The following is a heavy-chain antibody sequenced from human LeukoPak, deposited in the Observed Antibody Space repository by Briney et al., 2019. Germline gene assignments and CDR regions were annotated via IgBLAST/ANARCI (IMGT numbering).Heavy chain of an antibody. CDR3: ARYDYGGGYDAFDS. Sequence: PSETLSLTCTVSGGSISSGGYYWSWIRQHPGKGLEWIGYIYYSGSTYYNPSLKSQVTISVDTSKNQFSLKLSSVTAADTAVYYCARYDYGGGYDAFDSWGQGTMVTVSS. CDR2: IYYSGST. D-gene: IGHD4-23*01. J-gene: IGHJ3*02. V-gene: IGHV4-31*01. CDR1: GGSISSGGYY.